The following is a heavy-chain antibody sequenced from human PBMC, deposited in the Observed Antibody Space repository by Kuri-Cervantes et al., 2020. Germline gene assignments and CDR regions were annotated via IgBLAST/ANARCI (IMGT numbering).Heavy chain of an antibody. CDR1: GFTSDDYA. D-gene: IGHD5-24*01. J-gene: IGHJ4*02. V-gene: IGHV3-9*02. Sequence: LSLTCVASGFTSDDYAMHWVRQAPGKGLEWVSGISWNSGSIGYAGSVKGRFTISRDNAKNSLYLQMNSLRAEDTALYYCAKDMRGRDGYNWLYFDYWGQGTLVTVSS. CDR3: AKDMRGRDGYNWLYFDY. CDR2: ISWNSGSI.